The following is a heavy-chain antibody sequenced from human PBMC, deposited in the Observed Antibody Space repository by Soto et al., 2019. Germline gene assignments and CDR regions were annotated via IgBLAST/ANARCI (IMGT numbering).Heavy chain of an antibody. Sequence: EVQLLESGGGLVQPGGSLRLSCTGSGFTFSSYAMNWVRQAPGKGLECVSTISGSGGTTYYADYVNGRFTISRDNSKNTLYLQMSSLRAEDTAVYYCAKNGRAAAMYNWFDPWGQGTLVTVSS. CDR3: AKNGRAAAMYNWFDP. V-gene: IGHV3-23*01. D-gene: IGHD6-13*01. J-gene: IGHJ5*02. CDR2: ISGSGGTT. CDR1: GFTFSSYA.